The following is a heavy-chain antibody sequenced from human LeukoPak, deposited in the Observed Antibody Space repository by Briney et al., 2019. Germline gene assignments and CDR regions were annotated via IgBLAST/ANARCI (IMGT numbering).Heavy chain of an antibody. CDR1: GGSISGYY. CDR2: IYYRGNT. J-gene: IGHJ4*02. CDR3: SRSGSGSYGPVDY. D-gene: IGHD3-10*01. Sequence: SETLSLTCVVSGGSISGYYWSWIRQSPGKGLEWIGYIYYRGNTIYNPSLKSRVTISLDTSKNHFSLKLNSLTAADTAVYYCSRSGSGSYGPVDYWGQGALVTVSS. V-gene: IGHV4-59*01.